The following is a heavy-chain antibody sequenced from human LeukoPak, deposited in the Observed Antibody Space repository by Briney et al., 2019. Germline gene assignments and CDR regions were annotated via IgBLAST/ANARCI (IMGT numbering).Heavy chain of an antibody. CDR2: IYIDSGDT. J-gene: IGHJ5*02. CDR3: AGLGFTMEGRIDP. D-gene: IGHD3-10*01. Sequence: ASVKVSCKASGYFFSGYHVHWVRQAPGQGLDWMGRIYIDSGDTNYAQKFQGRVTMTRDTSISTAYMELSSLTSDDTAVYYCAGLGFTMEGRIDPWGQGTPVTVSS. V-gene: IGHV1-2*02. CDR1: GYFFSGYH.